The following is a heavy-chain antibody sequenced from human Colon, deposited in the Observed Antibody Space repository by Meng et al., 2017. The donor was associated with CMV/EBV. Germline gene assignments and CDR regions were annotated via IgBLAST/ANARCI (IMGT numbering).Heavy chain of an antibody. CDR3: ARVGGRYNTLGGMDV. V-gene: IGHV4-59*01. D-gene: IGHD3-16*01. CDR1: GGSISSYY. Sequence: SETLSITCTVSGGSISSYYWSWIRQSPGWGLEWIGHIYYTGSTNYNPSLKSRVTISVDTSKNQFSLKLSSVTTADTAMYYCARVGGRYNTLGGMDVWGQGTTVTVSS. J-gene: IGHJ6*02. CDR2: IYYTGST.